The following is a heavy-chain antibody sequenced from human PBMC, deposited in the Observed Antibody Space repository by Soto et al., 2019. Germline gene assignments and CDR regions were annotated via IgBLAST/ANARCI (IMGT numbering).Heavy chain of an antibody. V-gene: IGHV1-18*01. CDR3: ARDSDYIIAY. J-gene: IGHJ4*02. CDR2: IHTYNGNT. D-gene: IGHD4-4*01. CDR1: GYTFTSYG. Sequence: ASVKVSCKASGYTFTSYGISWVRRAPGQGLEWVGWIHTYNGNTNFAQKLQGRVTLTTDTSTSTAYMELRSLRSDDTAVYYCARDSDYIIAYWGQGTLVTVSS.